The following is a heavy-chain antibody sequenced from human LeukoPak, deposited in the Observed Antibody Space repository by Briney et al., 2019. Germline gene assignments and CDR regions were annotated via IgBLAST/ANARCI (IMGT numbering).Heavy chain of an antibody. Sequence: PSETLSLTCAVYGGSFSDYYWTWIRQPPGKGLEWIGEITHSGSTYYNPSLKSRVTISVDTSKNQFSLKLSSVTAADTAVYYCARVEWGYCSSTSCLEYFQYWGQGTLVTVSS. CDR3: ARVEWGYCSSTSCLEYFQY. V-gene: IGHV4-34*01. CDR2: ITHSGST. J-gene: IGHJ1*01. D-gene: IGHD2-2*01. CDR1: GGSFSDYY.